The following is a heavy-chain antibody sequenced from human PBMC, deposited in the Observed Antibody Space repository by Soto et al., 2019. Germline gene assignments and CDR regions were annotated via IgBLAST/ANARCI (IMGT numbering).Heavy chain of an antibody. V-gene: IGHV3-48*01. CDR3: ARHPERIAEIGWFDP. J-gene: IGHJ5*02. CDR2: ISSSSSTI. CDR1: GFTFSSYS. Sequence: EVQLVESGGGLVQPGGSLRLSCAASGFTFSSYSMNWVRQAPGKGPEWVSYISSSSSTIYYADSVKGRFTISRDNAKNSRYLQMNSLRAEDTAVYYCARHPERIAEIGWFDPWGQGTLVTVSS. D-gene: IGHD6-13*01.